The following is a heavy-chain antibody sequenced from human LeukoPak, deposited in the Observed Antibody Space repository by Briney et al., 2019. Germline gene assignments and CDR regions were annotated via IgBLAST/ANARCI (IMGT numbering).Heavy chain of an antibody. Sequence: SQTLSLTCAISGDSVSSNNGAWNWIRQSPSRGLEWLGRSYYMSKWDDEYADSVKGRRTISPDTSKNQFSLHVFSVTPEDTAVYYCARDLGTDGWYTFDFCGQGTLVTVSS. D-gene: IGHD6-19*01. CDR3: ARDLGTDGWYTFDF. J-gene: IGHJ5*01. CDR1: GDSVSSNNGA. CDR2: SYYMSKWDD. V-gene: IGHV6-1*01.